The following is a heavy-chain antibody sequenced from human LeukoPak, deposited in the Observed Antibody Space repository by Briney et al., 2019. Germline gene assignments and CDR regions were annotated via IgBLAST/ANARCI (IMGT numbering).Heavy chain of an antibody. CDR3: AVRHEYGSGCWNY. J-gene: IGHJ4*02. Sequence: GGSLRLSCAASVFTFNSYSINWVRQAPGTGLEWVSSISSSSSYIYYAGSVKGRFTISRDNTKNSVYLQMNSLRGEDTAVYYCAVRHEYGSGCWNYWGQGTRVIVSS. D-gene: IGHD3-10*01. CDR1: VFTFNSYS. V-gene: IGHV3-21*01. CDR2: ISSSSSYI.